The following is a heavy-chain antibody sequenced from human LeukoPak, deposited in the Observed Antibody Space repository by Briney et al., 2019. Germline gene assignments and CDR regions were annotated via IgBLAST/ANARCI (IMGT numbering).Heavy chain of an antibody. Sequence: SETLFLTCTVSGGSIGGHYWTWIPQPPGKGLGWIGYIYYTGSANYHPSFKSRVNMSVDTSKNQFSLRLNSVTAADTAVYFCARAPSGYSGFESKTSFDFWGQGTLVTVSS. CDR2: IYYTGSA. D-gene: IGHD5-12*01. CDR3: ARAPSGYSGFESKTSFDF. CDR1: GGSIGGHY. V-gene: IGHV4-59*11. J-gene: IGHJ4*02.